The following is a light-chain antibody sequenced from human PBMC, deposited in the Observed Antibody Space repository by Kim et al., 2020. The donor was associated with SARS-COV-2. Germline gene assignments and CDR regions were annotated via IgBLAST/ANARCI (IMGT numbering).Light chain of an antibody. CDR1: NIGSKS. CDR2: YDS. V-gene: IGLV3-21*04. J-gene: IGLJ1*01. Sequence: APGKTARITCGGNNIGSKSVHWYQQKPGQAPVLVIYYDSDRPSGIPERFSGYNSGNTATLTISRVEAGDEADYYCQVCDSSSDHYVLGTGTKVTVL. CDR3: QVCDSSSDHYV.